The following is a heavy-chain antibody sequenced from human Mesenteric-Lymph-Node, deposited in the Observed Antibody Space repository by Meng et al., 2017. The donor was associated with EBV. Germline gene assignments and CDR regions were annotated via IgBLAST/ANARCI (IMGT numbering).Heavy chain of an antibody. CDR3: AREGVSSGWEKVDY. J-gene: IGHJ4*02. V-gene: IGHV1-18*01. CDR1: GGTFSSYA. D-gene: IGHD6-19*01. Sequence: QGQLVQSWAEVKKPGSSVKVSCKASGGTFSSYAISWVRQAPGQGLEWMGWISVYNGNTNYAQKFQGRVTMTTDTSTNAAYMELRSLRYDDTAVYYCAREGVSSGWEKVDYWGQGTLVTVSS. CDR2: ISVYNGNT.